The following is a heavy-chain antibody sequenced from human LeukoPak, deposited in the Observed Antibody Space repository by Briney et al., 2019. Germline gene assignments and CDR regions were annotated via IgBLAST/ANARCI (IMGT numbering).Heavy chain of an antibody. D-gene: IGHD2-2*01. J-gene: IGHJ5*02. Sequence: SETLSLTCTVSGGSISSGDYYWGWLRQPPGKGLEWIGYIYYSGSTYYNPSLKSRVTISVDTSKNQFSLKLSSVTAADTAVYYCASRYCSSTSCLPFDPWGQGTLVTVSS. V-gene: IGHV4-30-4*01. CDR2: IYYSGST. CDR1: GGSISSGDYY. CDR3: ASRYCSSTSCLPFDP.